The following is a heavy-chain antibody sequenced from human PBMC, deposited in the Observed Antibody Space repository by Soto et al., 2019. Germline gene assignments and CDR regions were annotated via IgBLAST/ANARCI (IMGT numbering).Heavy chain of an antibody. CDR3: ARDARGTRGFDEMDI. J-gene: IGHJ6*02. CDR2: INPNSGDT. D-gene: IGHD3-9*01. V-gene: IGHV1-2*02. CDR1: GYIFTGYH. Sequence: ASVKVSCKASGYIFTGYHIHWVRQAPGRGLEWMGWINPNSGDTGYAQNFQGGVTMTRDTSFNLVYMEMSGLMSDDTAVYYCARDARGTRGFDEMDIWGQGTTVTVSS.